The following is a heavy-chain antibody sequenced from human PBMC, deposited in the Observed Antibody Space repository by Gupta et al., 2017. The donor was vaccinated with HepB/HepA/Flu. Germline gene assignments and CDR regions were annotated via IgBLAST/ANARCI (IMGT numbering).Heavy chain of an antibody. Sequence: EVQLVESGGGVVQPGGSLSLSCAASGFTFDAYAMHWVRQAPGKGLEWVSLISGDGGSTYYADSVKGRFTISRDNSKNSLYLQMNSLRTEDTALYYWAKSRSGGSYYVFDYWGQGTLVTGSS. CDR3: AKSRSGGSYYVFDY. CDR1: GFTFDAYA. V-gene: IGHV3-43*02. J-gene: IGHJ4*02. CDR2: ISGDGGST. D-gene: IGHD1-26*01.